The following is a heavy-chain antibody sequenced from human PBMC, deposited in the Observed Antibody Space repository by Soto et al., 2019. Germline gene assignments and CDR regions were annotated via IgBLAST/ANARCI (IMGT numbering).Heavy chain of an antibody. Sequence: ASVKVSCKASGYTFTSYYMHWVRQAPGQGXEWMGIINPSGGSTSYAQKFQGRVTMTRDTSTSTVYMELSSLRSEDTAVYYCAREDASIAARRGGYGMDVWGQGTTVTVSS. CDR3: AREDASIAARRGGYGMDV. D-gene: IGHD6-6*01. CDR2: INPSGGST. J-gene: IGHJ6*02. V-gene: IGHV1-46*01. CDR1: GYTFTSYY.